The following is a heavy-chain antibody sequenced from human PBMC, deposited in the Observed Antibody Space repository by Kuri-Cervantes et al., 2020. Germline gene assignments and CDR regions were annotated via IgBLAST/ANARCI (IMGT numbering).Heavy chain of an antibody. J-gene: IGHJ6*02. Sequence: GESLKISFAASGFTFSSYAMHWVRQAPGKGLEWVAVISYDGSNKYYADSVKGRFTISRDNSKNTLYLQMNSLRAEDTAVYYCAKDRRASKLRFLEWLPQRDYYYGMDVWGQGTTVTVSS. CDR2: ISYDGSNK. D-gene: IGHD3-3*01. CDR3: AKDRRASKLRFLEWLPQRDYYYGMDV. V-gene: IGHV3-30-3*01. CDR1: GFTFSSYA.